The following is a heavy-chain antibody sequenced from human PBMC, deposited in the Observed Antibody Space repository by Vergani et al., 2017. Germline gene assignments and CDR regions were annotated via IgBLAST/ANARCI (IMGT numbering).Heavy chain of an antibody. CDR2: ILYDGSKE. CDR1: GFTLSSHA. D-gene: IGHD3-22*01. Sequence: QVQLEESGGGVVQPGRSLRLSCAGSGFTLSSHAMHWVRQAPGKGLEWVAFILYDGSKEYYADSVKGRFTISRDNSQTTVFLQMNSLRADDSAVYYCTKAGQYDSDNCHDSWGEGALVTVAS. V-gene: IGHV3-30*02. J-gene: IGHJ1*01. CDR3: TKAGQYDSDNCHDS.